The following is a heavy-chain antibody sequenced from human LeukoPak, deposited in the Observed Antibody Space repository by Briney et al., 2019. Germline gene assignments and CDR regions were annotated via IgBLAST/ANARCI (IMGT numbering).Heavy chain of an antibody. D-gene: IGHD3-16*02. CDR1: GFTFSNYG. CDR2: IRYDGSNK. J-gene: IGHJ4*02. V-gene: IGHV3-30*02. Sequence: GGSLRLSCAASGFTFSNYGMHWVRQAPGKGLEWVAFIRYDGSNKYYADSVKGRFTISRDNSKNTLYLQMNSLRAEDTAVYYCAKADEYYDYVWGSYRPHKFDYWGQGTLVTVSS. CDR3: AKADEYYDYVWGSYRPHKFDY.